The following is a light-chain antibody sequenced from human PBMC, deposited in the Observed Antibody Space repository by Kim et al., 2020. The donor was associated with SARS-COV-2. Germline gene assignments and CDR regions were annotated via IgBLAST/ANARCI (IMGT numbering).Light chain of an antibody. CDR1: QDISKY. Sequence: SASAGDRVTISCQASQDISKYVNWYQQKAGKAPKLLIYDASTLEKGVPSRFSGRRSGTDFTFTINSLQPEDIATYYCQQYDALPLTFGGGTKVEI. J-gene: IGKJ4*01. CDR2: DAS. V-gene: IGKV1-33*01. CDR3: QQYDALPLT.